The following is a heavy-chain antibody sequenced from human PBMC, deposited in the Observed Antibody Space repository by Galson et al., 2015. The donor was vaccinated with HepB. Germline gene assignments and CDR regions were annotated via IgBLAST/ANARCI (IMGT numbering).Heavy chain of an antibody. J-gene: IGHJ6*02. V-gene: IGHV3-30*18. D-gene: IGHD1-14*01. CDR1: GFTFSSHG. Sequence: SLRLSCAASGFTFSSHGMHWVRQAPGKGLEWVAVISYDGGNKYYADSVKGRFTISRDNTKNTLYLQMNSLRAEDTAVYYCAKDLWERTVTAYYGMDVWGQGTLVTVSS. CDR3: AKDLWERTVTAYYGMDV. CDR2: ISYDGGNK.